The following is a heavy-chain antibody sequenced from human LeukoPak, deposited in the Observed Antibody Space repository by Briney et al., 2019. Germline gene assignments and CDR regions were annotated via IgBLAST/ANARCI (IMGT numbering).Heavy chain of an antibody. J-gene: IGHJ4*02. Sequence: GGSLRLSCAASEFTFSIYGMHWVRQAPGKGLEWVANIKQDGSEKYYVDSVKGRFTISRDNAKNSLYLQMNSLRAEDTAVYYCARASWALDYWGQGTLVTVSS. CDR2: IKQDGSEK. CDR3: ARASWALDY. D-gene: IGHD6-13*01. CDR1: EFTFSIYG. V-gene: IGHV3-7*01.